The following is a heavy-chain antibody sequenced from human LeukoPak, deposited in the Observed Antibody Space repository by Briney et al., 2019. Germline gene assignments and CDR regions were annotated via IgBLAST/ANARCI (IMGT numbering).Heavy chain of an antibody. CDR3: GRWGGGTTVTSFDY. J-gene: IGHJ4*02. V-gene: IGHV4-59*01. CDR1: GGSISSYY. D-gene: IGHD4-17*01. CDR2: IYYSGST. Sequence: KPSETLSLICTVSGGSISSYYWSWIRQPPGKGLEWIGYIYYSGSTNYNPSLKSRVTISVDTSKNQFSLKLSSVTAADTAVYYCGRWGGGTTVTSFDYWGQGTLVTVSS.